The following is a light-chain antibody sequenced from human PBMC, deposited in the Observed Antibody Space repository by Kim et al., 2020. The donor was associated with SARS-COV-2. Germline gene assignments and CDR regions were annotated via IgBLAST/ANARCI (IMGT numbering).Light chain of an antibody. Sequence: SPGERATASCRASQRVSSNYLAWYQQKPGQAPRLLIYGASSRATGIPDRFSGSGSETDFILTLSRLDPEDFAVYYCQHYGTSPLTFGGGTKVDIK. CDR3: QHYGTSPLT. J-gene: IGKJ4*01. CDR1: QRVSSNY. CDR2: GAS. V-gene: IGKV3-20*01.